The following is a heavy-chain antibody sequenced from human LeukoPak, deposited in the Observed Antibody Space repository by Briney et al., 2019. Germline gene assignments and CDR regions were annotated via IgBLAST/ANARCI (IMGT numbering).Heavy chain of an antibody. CDR3: ARHRLYDSTGYYYDFDY. CDR1: GYSLGSGYY. D-gene: IGHD3-22*01. CDR2: FYYSGGT. Sequence: SETLSLTCTVSGYSLGSGYYWGWIRQPPGMGMDWIGSFYYSGGTYDNPSLKSRVTISLDTSKNQFSLKLSSVTASDTAVYYCARHRLYDSTGYYYDFDYWGQGTLVTVSS. J-gene: IGHJ4*02. V-gene: IGHV4-38-2*02.